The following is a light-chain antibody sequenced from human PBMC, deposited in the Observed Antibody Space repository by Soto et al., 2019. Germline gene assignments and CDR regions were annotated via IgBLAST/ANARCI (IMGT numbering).Light chain of an antibody. J-gene: IGLJ2*01. V-gene: IGLV2-8*01. Sequence: QSALTQPPSASGSPGQSVTISCTGSSNDLGDYNYVSWYQHHPGKAPKLIIYEVRERPSGVPDRFSASKSGNTASLTVSGLQADDEADYYCSSYGGSDNLLFGGGTKLTVL. CDR3: SSYGGSDNLL. CDR2: EVR. CDR1: SNDLGDYNY.